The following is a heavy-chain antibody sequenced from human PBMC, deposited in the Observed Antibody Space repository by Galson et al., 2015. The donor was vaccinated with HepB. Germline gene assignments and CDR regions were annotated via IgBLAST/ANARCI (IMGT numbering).Heavy chain of an antibody. Sequence: SLRLSCAASGFTFSDYYMSWIRQAPGKGLEWVSFISSSSSYTNYADSVKGRFTISRDNAKNSMYLQMNSLRAEDTAVYYCARDRGIAAAGSYFDYWGQGTLVTVSS. CDR2: ISSSSSYT. CDR3: ARDRGIAAAGSYFDY. CDR1: GFTFSDYY. D-gene: IGHD6-13*01. V-gene: IGHV3-11*06. J-gene: IGHJ4*02.